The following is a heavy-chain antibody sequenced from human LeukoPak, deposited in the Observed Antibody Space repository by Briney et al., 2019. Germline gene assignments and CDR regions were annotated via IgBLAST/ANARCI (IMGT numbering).Heavy chain of an antibody. CDR1: GFTFSGYA. CDR2: ISYDGSNK. V-gene: IGHV3-30-3*01. CDR3: ASGPYCTNGVCYGSNWFDP. D-gene: IGHD2-8*01. Sequence: PGGSLRLSCAASGFTFSGYAMHWVRQAPGKGLEWVAVISYDGSNKYHADSVKGRFTVSRDNSKNTLYLQLNSLRAEDTAVYYCASGPYCTNGVCYGSNWFDPWGQGTLVIVSS. J-gene: IGHJ5*02.